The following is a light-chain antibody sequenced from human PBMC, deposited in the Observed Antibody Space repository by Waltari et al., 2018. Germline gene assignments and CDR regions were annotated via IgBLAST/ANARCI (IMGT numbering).Light chain of an antibody. V-gene: IGLV1-44*01. CDR1: SSNIGSNF. CDR2: NNT. Sequence: QSVLTQPPSASGTPGQRVIISCSGRSSNIGSNFVSWYQQLPGTAPKLLIDNNTQRPSGVPDRFSASKSGTSASLAISGLQSEDEADYYCAAWDDSLNGYVFGTGTKVTV. J-gene: IGLJ1*01. CDR3: AAWDDSLNGYV.